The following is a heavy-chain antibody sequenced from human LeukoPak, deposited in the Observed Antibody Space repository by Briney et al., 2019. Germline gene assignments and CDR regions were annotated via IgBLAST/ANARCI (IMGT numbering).Heavy chain of an antibody. Sequence: SETLSLTCTVSGGSISSYYWSWIRQPAGKGLEWIGRIYTSGGTNYNPSLKRRVTMSEDTSRNQFSLKLSSVPAAATAVYYCARVGRGSGNFDYWGQGTLVTASS. CDR3: ARVGRGSGNFDY. V-gene: IGHV4-4*07. CDR1: GGSISSYY. D-gene: IGHD2-15*01. J-gene: IGHJ4*02. CDR2: IYTSGGT.